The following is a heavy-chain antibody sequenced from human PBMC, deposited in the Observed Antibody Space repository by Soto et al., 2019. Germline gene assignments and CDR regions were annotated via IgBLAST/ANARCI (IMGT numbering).Heavy chain of an antibody. D-gene: IGHD3-22*01. CDR2: IIPIFGTA. Sequence: SVKVSCKASGGTFSSYAISWVRQAPGQGLEWMGGIIPIFGTAIYAQKFQGRVTITADESTSTAYMELSSLRSEDTAVYYCARAGSDYYDSSGYSTPYGMDVWGQGTTVTVSS. CDR3: ARAGSDYYDSSGYSTPYGMDV. J-gene: IGHJ6*02. V-gene: IGHV1-69*13. CDR1: GGTFSSYA.